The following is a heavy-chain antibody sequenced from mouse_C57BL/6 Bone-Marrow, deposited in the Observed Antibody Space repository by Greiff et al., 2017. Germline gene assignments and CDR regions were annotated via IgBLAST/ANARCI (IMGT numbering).Heavy chain of an antibody. V-gene: IGHV1-85*01. Sequence: QVQLQQSGPELVKPGASVKLSCKASGYTFTSYDINWVKQRHGQGLEWLGWIYPREGSTKYNEKFKGKATLTADTHSSTAYMELHSLTSEDSAVYFCARLEFDGSSWDCYFYVWGTGPTVTVSS. CDR2: IYPREGST. CDR3: ARLEFDGSSWDCYFYV. J-gene: IGHJ1*03. CDR1: GYTFTSYD. D-gene: IGHD1-1*01.